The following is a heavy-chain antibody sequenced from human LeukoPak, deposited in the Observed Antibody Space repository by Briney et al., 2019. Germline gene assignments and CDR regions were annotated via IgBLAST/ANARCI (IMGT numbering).Heavy chain of an antibody. CDR1: GGSFSGYY. V-gene: IGHV4-34*01. D-gene: IGHD3-16*01. CDR3: ARAEGELGLDY. Sequence: SETLSLTCAVYGGSFSGYYWSWIRQPPGKGLEWIGEINHSGSTNYNPSLKGRVTISVDTSKNQFSLKLSSVTAADTAVYYCARAEGELGLDYWGQGTLVTVSS. J-gene: IGHJ4*02. CDR2: INHSGST.